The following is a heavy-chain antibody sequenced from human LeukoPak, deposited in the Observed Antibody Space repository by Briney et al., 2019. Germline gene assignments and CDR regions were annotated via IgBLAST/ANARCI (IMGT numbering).Heavy chain of an antibody. CDR1: GYTFSGYF. V-gene: IGHV1-2*02. Sequence: GASVKVSCKTSGYTFSGYFIHWVRQAPGQGLEWMGWTNPVSGDTDYAQKFQGRVTMTRDTSISTGYMELSSLRSEDTAVYYCARGFEQQLSQEDYYGMDVWGKGTTVTVSS. CDR3: ARGFEQQLSQEDYYGMDV. J-gene: IGHJ6*04. D-gene: IGHD6-13*01. CDR2: TNPVSGDT.